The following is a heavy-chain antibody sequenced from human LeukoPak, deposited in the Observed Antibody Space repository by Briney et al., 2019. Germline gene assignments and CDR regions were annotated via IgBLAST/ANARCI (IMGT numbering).Heavy chain of an antibody. J-gene: IGHJ4*02. CDR1: GGXFSGYF. V-gene: IGHV4-34*01. Sequence: PSETLSLACAVYGGXFSGYFCSWIRQPPGKGLEWIGEINHSGITNYNPSLQSRVTISVDTSKNQFSLKLNSVTAADTAVYYCAKSHGIASAGNVDSWGQGILVTVSS. CDR3: AKSHGIASAGNVDS. D-gene: IGHD6-13*01. CDR2: INHSGIT.